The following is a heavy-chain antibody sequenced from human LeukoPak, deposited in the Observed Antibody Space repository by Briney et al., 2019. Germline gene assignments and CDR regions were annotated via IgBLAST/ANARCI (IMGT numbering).Heavy chain of an antibody. CDR2: FYYSGST. CDR1: GGSITNYY. CDR3: ARDSGDLTVTTTGFDY. Sequence: SETLSLTCTVSGGSITNYYWSWIRQPPGKGLEWIGYFYYSGSTNYNPSLKSRVTISGDTSKNQFSLKLSSVTAADTAVYYCARDSGDLTVTTTGFDYWRQGTLVTVSS. V-gene: IGHV4-59*12. J-gene: IGHJ4*02. D-gene: IGHD4-17*01.